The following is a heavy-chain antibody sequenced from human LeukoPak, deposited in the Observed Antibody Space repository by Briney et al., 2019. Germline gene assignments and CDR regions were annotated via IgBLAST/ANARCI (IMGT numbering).Heavy chain of an antibody. J-gene: IGHJ5*02. D-gene: IGHD3-10*01. V-gene: IGHV4-39*02. CDR1: GDSVTSGGFY. CDR3: ARHSGSGSLSRPFDP. Sequence: SETLSLTCTVSGDSVTSGGFYWAWLRQPPGKGLEWIVTVYYTGSTYYNPSLKSRVTISIDTSKNHFSLKLRSVVAPDTAVYYCARHSGSGSLSRPFDPWGQGTLVTVSS. CDR2: VYYTGST.